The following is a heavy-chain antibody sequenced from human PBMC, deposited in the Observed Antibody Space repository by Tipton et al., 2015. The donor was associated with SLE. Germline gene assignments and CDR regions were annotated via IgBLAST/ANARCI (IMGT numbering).Heavy chain of an antibody. CDR2: IYPGDSQT. J-gene: IGHJ6*02. CDR3: ARSPRGLSYGMDV. D-gene: IGHD2/OR15-2a*01. V-gene: IGHV5-51*03. Sequence: VQLVQSGAEVKRPGEFLEISCKASGYDFITNWIGWVRQMPGKGLEWMGIIYPGDSQTRYSPSFQGQVTISADKSINTAYVHWSSLKASDTAMYYCARSPRGLSYGMDVWGQGTTVTVSS. CDR1: GYDFITNW.